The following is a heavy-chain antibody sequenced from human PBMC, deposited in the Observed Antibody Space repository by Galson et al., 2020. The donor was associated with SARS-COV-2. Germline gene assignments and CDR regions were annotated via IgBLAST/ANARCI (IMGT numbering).Heavy chain of an antibody. CDR1: GFSFSSYT. J-gene: IGHJ2*01. V-gene: IGHV3-21*01. CDR3: ARDTFSSDDSDDSWYFDL. D-gene: IGHD4-4*01. CDR2: ISTSSTYI. Sequence: GGSLRLSCAASGFSFSSYTMNWVRQAPGKGLEWVSSISTSSTYIYYADSVRGRFTMSRDNDKNSLFLQMSSLRSEDTAVYYCARDTFSSDDSDDSWYFDLWGRGTLVTVSS.